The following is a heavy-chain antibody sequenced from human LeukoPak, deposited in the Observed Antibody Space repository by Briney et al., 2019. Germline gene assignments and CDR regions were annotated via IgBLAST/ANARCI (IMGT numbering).Heavy chain of an antibody. CDR2: IIPIFGTA. Sequence: ASVKVSCKASGATFSSYAISWVRQAPGQGLEWMGGIIPIFGTANYAQKFQGRVTITADKSTSTAYMELSSLRSEDTDVYYCARDGGGYSGYDLLNPYYGMDVWGKGTTVTVSS. V-gene: IGHV1-69*06. D-gene: IGHD5-12*01. J-gene: IGHJ6*04. CDR1: GATFSSYA. CDR3: ARDGGGYSGYDLLNPYYGMDV.